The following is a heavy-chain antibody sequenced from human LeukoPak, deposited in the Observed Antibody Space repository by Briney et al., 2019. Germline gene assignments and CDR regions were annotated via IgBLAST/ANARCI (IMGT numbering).Heavy chain of an antibody. CDR3: ARTTLWFGEIGFYDY. Sequence: GGSLRLSCAASGFTVSSNYMSWVRQAPGKGLEWVSVIYSGGSTYYADSVKGRFTISRDNSKDTLYLQMNSLRAEDTAVYYCARTTLWFGEIGFYDYWGQGTLVTVSS. CDR1: GFTVSSNY. CDR2: IYSGGST. J-gene: IGHJ4*02. V-gene: IGHV3-66*01. D-gene: IGHD3-10*01.